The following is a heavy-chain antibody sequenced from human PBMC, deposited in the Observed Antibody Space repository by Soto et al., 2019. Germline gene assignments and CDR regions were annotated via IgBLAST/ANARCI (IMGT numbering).Heavy chain of an antibody. CDR3: ARDSGRIAVAGTIGGYFQH. CDR2: IWYDGSNK. CDR1: GFTFSSYG. V-gene: IGHV3-33*01. D-gene: IGHD6-19*01. J-gene: IGHJ1*01. Sequence: GGSLRLSCAASGFTFSSYGMHWVRQAPGKGLEWVAVIWYDGSNKYYADSVKGRFTISRDNSKNTLYLQMNSLRAEDTAVYYCARDSGRIAVAGTIGGYFQHWGQGTLVTVSS.